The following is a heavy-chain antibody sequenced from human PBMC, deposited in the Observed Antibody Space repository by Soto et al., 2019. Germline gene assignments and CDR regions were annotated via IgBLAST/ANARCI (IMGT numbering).Heavy chain of an antibody. J-gene: IGHJ6*02. V-gene: IGHV5-10-1*01. Sequence: PGESLKSSCKGSGYSFTSYWISWVRQMNGKGLEWMGRIDPSDSYTNYSPSFQGHVTISADKSISTAYLQWSSLKASDTAMYYCARQITVVTPGGMDVWGQGTTVTVSS. CDR3: ARQITVVTPGGMDV. CDR1: GYSFTSYW. CDR2: IDPSDSYT. D-gene: IGHD2-21*02.